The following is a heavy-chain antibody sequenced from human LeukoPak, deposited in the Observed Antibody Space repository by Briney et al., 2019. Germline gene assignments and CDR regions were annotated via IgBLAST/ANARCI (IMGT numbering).Heavy chain of an antibody. V-gene: IGHV3-53*01. J-gene: IGHJ4*02. Sequence: GGSLRLSCAASGFTVSSNYMTWVRQAPGKGLEWLSVMYSGGNTYYAASVEGRFTISRDNSKNTVYLQMNSLRAEDTAVYFCARGGPGVFAYRGQGTLVTVSS. CDR3: ARGGPGVFAY. CDR1: GFTVSSNY. D-gene: IGHD3-10*01. CDR2: MYSGGNT.